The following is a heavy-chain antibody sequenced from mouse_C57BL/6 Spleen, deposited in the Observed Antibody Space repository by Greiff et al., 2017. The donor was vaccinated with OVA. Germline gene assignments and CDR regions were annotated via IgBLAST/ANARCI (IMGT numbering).Heavy chain of an antibody. CDR1: GYAFSSSW. CDR3: AREGGFPWFAY. Sequence: QVQLQQSGPELVKPGASVKISCKASGYAFSSSWMNWVKQRPGKGLEWIGRIYPGDGDTNYNGKFKGKATLTADKSSSTAYMQLSSLTSEDSAVYFCAREGGFPWFAYWGQGTLVTVSA. J-gene: IGHJ3*01. V-gene: IGHV1-82*01. CDR2: IYPGDGDT.